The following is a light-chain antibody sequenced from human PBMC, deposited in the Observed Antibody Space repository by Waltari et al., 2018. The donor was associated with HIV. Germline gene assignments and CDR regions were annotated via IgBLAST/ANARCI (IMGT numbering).Light chain of an antibody. J-gene: IGKJ2*01. CDR1: QSVSSSY. CDR2: GAS. V-gene: IGKV3-20*01. CDR3: QQFGTSPLYT. Sequence: VLTQSPGTLSLSPGERAPHSCRASQSVSSSYLAWYQQKPGQAPRLLIYGASNRATGIPDRFSGGESGTDFTLTISRLEPEDFAVYYCQQFGTSPLYTFGQGTRLEIK.